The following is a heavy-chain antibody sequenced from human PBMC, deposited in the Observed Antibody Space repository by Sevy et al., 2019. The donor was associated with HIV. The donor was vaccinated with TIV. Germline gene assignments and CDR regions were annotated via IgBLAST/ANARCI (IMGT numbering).Heavy chain of an antibody. CDR2: INPNSGGT. CDR1: GYTFTGYY. CDR3: ARDRDYDFWSGYQQDYYMDV. J-gene: IGHJ6*03. D-gene: IGHD3-3*01. Sequence: ASVKVSCKASGYTFTGYYMHWVRQAPGQGLVWMGWINPNSGGTNYAQKFQGRVTMTRDTSISTAYMELSRLRSDDTAVYYCARDRDYDFWSGYQQDYYMDVWGKGTTVTVSS. V-gene: IGHV1-2*02.